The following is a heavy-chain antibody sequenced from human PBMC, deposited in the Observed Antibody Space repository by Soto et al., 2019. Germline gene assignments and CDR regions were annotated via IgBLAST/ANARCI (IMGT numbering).Heavy chain of an antibody. J-gene: IGHJ4*02. D-gene: IGHD3-10*01. CDR1: GFPFNRYA. V-gene: IGHV3-30*04. CDR2: ISRDGSNK. Sequence: SLRLSCAASGFPFNRYAIHWVRQAPGKGLEWVAVISRDGSNKYYVDSVKGRFTISRDNSKNTLYLQMNSLRDEDTAVYYCARSRNSAVADSFDFWGQGTLVTVSS. CDR3: ARSRNSAVADSFDF.